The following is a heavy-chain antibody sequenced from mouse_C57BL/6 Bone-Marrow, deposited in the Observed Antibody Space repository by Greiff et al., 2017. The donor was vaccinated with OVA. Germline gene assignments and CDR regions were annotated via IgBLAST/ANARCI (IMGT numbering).Heavy chain of an antibody. D-gene: IGHD4-1*02. CDR3: ARLHSTGTFYFDY. Sequence: EVMLVESGGGLVKPGGSLKLSCAASGFTFSDYGMHWVRQAPEKGLEWVAYISRGSSTIYYADTVKGRFTISRDNAKNTLFLQMTSLRSEDTAMDYCARLHSTGTFYFDYWGQGTTLTVSS. CDR2: ISRGSSTI. J-gene: IGHJ2*01. CDR1: GFTFSDYG. V-gene: IGHV5-17*01.